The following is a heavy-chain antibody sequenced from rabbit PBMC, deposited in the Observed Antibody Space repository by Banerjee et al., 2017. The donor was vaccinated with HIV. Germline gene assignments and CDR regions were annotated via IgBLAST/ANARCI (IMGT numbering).Heavy chain of an antibody. CDR2: IDTNTGKT. J-gene: IGHJ4*01. CDR1: GFSFSSYYY. Sequence: QEQLVESGGGLVKPGASLTLTCTASGFSFSSYYYMYWVRQAPGKGLEWIGFIDTNTGKTFYASWAKGRFTISKTSSTTVTLQMTSLTAADTATYFCARDGSSSGYYFNLWGPGTLVTVS. V-gene: IGHV1S45*01. D-gene: IGHD1-1*01. CDR3: ARDGSSSGYYFNL.